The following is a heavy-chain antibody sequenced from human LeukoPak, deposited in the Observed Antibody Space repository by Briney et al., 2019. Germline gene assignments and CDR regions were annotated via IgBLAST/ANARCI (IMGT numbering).Heavy chain of an antibody. J-gene: IGHJ4*02. D-gene: IGHD3-22*01. CDR1: GFTFSSYG. V-gene: IGHV3-30*18. Sequence: PGGSLRLSCAASGFTFSSYGMHWVRQAPGKGLEWVAVISYDGSNKYYADSVKGRFTISRDNSKNTLYLQMNSLRAEDTAVYYCAKGYWMIVVMMLFDYWGQGTLVTVSS. CDR3: AKGYWMIVVMMLFDY. CDR2: ISYDGSNK.